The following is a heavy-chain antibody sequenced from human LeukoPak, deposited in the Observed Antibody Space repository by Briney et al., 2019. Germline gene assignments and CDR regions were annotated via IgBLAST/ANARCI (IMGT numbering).Heavy chain of an antibody. Sequence: GGSLRLSFSGSGFTIRSNYMSWVRQAPGKGWKGVSVIYSRGSTYYVDSVKGQFSISRHKDKNTLYAHMNSRRAGDKDMYYCARDYLYNSPFDYWGQGTLVTVSS. D-gene: IGHD1-1*01. V-gene: IGHV3-53*04. J-gene: IGHJ4*02. CDR3: ARDYLYNSPFDY. CDR1: GFTIRSNY. CDR2: IYSRGST.